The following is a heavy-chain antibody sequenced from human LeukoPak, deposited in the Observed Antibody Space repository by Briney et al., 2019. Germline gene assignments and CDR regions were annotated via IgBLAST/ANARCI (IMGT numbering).Heavy chain of an antibody. D-gene: IGHD3-10*02. V-gene: IGHV3-48*03. CDR2: ISSSGSTI. J-gene: IGHJ6*04. Sequence: GGSLRLSCAASGFTFSSYEMNWVRQAPGKGLEGVSYISSSGSTIYYADSVKGRFTISRDNDKKSLYLQMNSLRAEDTAVYYCAELGITMIGGVWGKGTTVTISS. CDR3: AELGITMIGGV. CDR1: GFTFSSYE.